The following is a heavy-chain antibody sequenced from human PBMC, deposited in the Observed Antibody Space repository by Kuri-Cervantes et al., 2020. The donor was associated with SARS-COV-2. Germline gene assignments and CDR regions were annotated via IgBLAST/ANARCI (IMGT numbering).Heavy chain of an antibody. Sequence: ASVKVSCKASGYTFTDYYMHWMRQAPGQRLEWMGWINPNSGRTNYAQKFQGRVTMTTDTSTSTAYMELRSLRSDDTAVYYCARATMSHYYDSSPRWFDPWGQGTLVTVAS. CDR2: INPNSGRT. J-gene: IGHJ5*02. D-gene: IGHD3-22*01. CDR3: ARATMSHYYDSSPRWFDP. CDR1: GYTFTDYY. V-gene: IGHV1-2*02.